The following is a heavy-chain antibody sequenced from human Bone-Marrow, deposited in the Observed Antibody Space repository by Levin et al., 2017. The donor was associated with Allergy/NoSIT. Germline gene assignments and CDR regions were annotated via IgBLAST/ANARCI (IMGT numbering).Heavy chain of an antibody. J-gene: IGHJ4*02. D-gene: IGHD1-26*01. CDR3: ARGGRGTSYFWQY. Sequence: GESLKISCAASRIIFSDYYMTWIRQAPGKGPEWVAHISGSGSYTDFADSVKGRFTISRDNAKSSLYLQMNSLKDEDTAVYFCARGGRGTSYFWQYWGQGTLVAVSS. CDR2: ISGSGSYT. V-gene: IGHV3-11*05. CDR1: RIIFSDYY.